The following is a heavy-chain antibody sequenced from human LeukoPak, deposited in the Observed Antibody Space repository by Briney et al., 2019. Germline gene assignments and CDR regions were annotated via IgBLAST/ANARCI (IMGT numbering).Heavy chain of an antibody. J-gene: IGHJ6*04. CDR2: IDNTTSLV. D-gene: IGHD2-15*01. CDR1: GFAFSVYY. V-gene: IGHV3-11*03. Sequence: GGSLRVSCAASGFAFSVYYVMWVRQAPGKGLEWLSSIDNTTSLVNYGDSVKGGFPISRDNSNNSVSLQMFNLRAGDSAIYYCARSRELLGRGGCSFYGLDVWGKGTAVAVSS. CDR3: ARSRELLGRGGCSFYGLDV.